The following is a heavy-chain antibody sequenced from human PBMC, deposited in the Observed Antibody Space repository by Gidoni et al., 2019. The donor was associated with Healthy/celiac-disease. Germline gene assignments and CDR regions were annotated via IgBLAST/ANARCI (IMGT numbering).Heavy chain of an antibody. CDR1: GGSISSSNW. CDR2: IYHSGST. J-gene: IGHJ4*02. Sequence: QVQLQESGPGLVKPSGTLSLTCAVSGGSISSSNWWSWVRQPPGKGLEWIGEIYHSGSTNYNPSLKSRVTISVDKSKIQFSLKLSSVTAADTAVYYCARSEGIFTMIVVGGRGFDYWGQGTLVTVSS. CDR3: ARSEGIFTMIVVGGRGFDY. V-gene: IGHV4-4*02. D-gene: IGHD3-22*01.